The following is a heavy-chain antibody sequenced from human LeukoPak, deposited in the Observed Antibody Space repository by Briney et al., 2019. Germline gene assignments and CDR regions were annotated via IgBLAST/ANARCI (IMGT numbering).Heavy chain of an antibody. CDR1: GFTFSSYA. CDR3: ASSQCTSCYLIDY. J-gene: IGHJ4*02. D-gene: IGHD2-2*01. V-gene: IGHV3-48*01. Sequence: PGGSLRLSCAASGFTFSSYAMSWVRQAPGKGLEWVSYISSSSSTIYYADSVKGRFTISRDNAKNSLYLQMNSLRAEDTAVYYCASSQCTSCYLIDYWGQGTLVTVSS. CDR2: ISSSSSTI.